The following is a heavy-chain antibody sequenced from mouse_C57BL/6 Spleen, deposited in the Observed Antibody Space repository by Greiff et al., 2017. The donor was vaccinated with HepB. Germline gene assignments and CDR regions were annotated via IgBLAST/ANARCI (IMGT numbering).Heavy chain of an antibody. CDR3: ARDDYDDAMDY. D-gene: IGHD2-4*01. CDR2: IDPSDSET. CDR1: GYTFTSYW. Sequence: QVQLQQPGAELVRSGSSVKLSCKASGYTFTSYWMHGVKQRPIQGLEWIGNIDPSDSETHYNQKFKDKATLTVDKSSSTAYMQLSSLTSEDSAVYYCARDDYDDAMDYWGQGTSVTVSS. J-gene: IGHJ4*01. V-gene: IGHV1-52*01.